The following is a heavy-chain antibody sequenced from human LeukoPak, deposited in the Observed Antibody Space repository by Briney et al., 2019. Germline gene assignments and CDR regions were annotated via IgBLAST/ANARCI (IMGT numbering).Heavy chain of an antibody. CDR1: GGSLSSSSYY. J-gene: IGHJ4*02. Sequence: SETLSLTCTVSGGSLSSSSYYWGWIRQPPGKGLEWNGSIYYSGSTYYNPSLKSRVTISVDTSKNQFSLKLSSVTAADTAAYYCARHYMVRGVINNYFDYWGQGTLVTVSS. CDR2: IYYSGST. V-gene: IGHV4-39*01. D-gene: IGHD3-10*01. CDR3: ARHYMVRGVINNYFDY.